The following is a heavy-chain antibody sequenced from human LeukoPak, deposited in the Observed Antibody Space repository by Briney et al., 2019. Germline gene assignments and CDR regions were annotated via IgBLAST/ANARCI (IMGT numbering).Heavy chain of an antibody. CDR3: ITEPHDYGDFTFGY. Sequence: PGGSLRLSCGASELAFKNVWMSWVRQAPGKGLEWVGRISSKSDGGTTDYAAPVKGRFTISRDDSTNTLSLQMSGLKAEDTALYFCITEPHDYGDFTFGYWGQGILVTVSS. CDR2: ISSKSDGGTT. D-gene: IGHD4-17*01. CDR1: ELAFKNVW. J-gene: IGHJ4*02. V-gene: IGHV3-15*01.